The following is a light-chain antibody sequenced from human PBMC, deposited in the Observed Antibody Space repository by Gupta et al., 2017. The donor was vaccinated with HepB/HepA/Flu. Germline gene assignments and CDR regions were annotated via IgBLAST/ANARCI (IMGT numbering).Light chain of an antibody. J-gene: IGKJ3*01. CDR3: QQCDTARFT. V-gene: IGKV1-39*01. CDR1: QSINGY. CDR2: TTS. Sequence: DIQMTQSPSSLSASVGDRVTITCRPSQSINGYLNWYQQKPGKAPKLLLHTTSTLQSGVPSRFSGSGSGTDFTLTISRMQPEDFATYYCQQCDTARFTFGQGTKVDIE.